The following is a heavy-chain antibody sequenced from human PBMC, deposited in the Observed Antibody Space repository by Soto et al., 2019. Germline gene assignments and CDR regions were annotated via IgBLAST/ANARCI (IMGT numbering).Heavy chain of an antibody. CDR3: ARDPYSSSSALDY. J-gene: IGHJ4*02. CDR1: GFTFSSYW. V-gene: IGHV3-74*01. Sequence: PGGSLRLSCAASGFTFSSYWMHWVRQAPGKGLVWVSRINSDGRSRSYADSVKGRFTISRDNAQNTLYLQMNSLRAEDTAVYYCARDPYSSSSALDYWGQGALVTVS. CDR2: INSDGRSR. D-gene: IGHD6-6*01.